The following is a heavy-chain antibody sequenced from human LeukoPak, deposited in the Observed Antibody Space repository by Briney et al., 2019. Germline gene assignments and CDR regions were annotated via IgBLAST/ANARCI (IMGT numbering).Heavy chain of an antibody. V-gene: IGHV3-23*01. J-gene: IGHJ4*02. CDR2: ISGSGGST. CDR1: GFTFSSYA. D-gene: IGHD3-3*01. CDR3: ARDFLSDENQLRLAAPCDY. Sequence: TGGSLRLSCAASGFTFSSYAMSWVRQAPGKGLEWFSAISGSGGSTYYADSVTGRFTISRDNAKNSLYLQMEGLRAGDTAVYYCARDFLSDENQLRLAAPCDYWGQGTLVTVSS.